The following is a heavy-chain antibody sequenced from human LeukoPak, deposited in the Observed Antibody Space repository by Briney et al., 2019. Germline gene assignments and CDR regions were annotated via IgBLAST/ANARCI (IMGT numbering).Heavy chain of an antibody. CDR1: GFTFSSYW. CDR2: IKQDGSEK. CDR3: GRTVYSYDLGPFDY. Sequence: GGSLRLSCVASGFTFSSYWMSWVRQAPGKGLEWVANIKQDGSEKYYVDSVKGRFTISRDNAKNSLYLQMNSLRAEDTAVYYCGRTVYSYDLGPFDYWGQGTLVTVSS. D-gene: IGHD5-18*01. V-gene: IGHV3-7*01. J-gene: IGHJ4*02.